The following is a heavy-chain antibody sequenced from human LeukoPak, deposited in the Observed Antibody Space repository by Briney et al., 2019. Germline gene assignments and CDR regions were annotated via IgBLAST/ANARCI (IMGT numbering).Heavy chain of an antibody. D-gene: IGHD2-15*01. Sequence: PGGSLRLSCAASGFTFSSYSMNWVRQAPGKGLEGVSSISSSSSYIYYADSVKGRFTISRDNAKNSLYLQMNSLRAEDTAVYYCARVVGVVAATPALDYWGQGTLVTVSS. CDR3: ARVVGVVAATPALDY. V-gene: IGHV3-21*01. J-gene: IGHJ4*02. CDR2: ISSSSSYI. CDR1: GFTFSSYS.